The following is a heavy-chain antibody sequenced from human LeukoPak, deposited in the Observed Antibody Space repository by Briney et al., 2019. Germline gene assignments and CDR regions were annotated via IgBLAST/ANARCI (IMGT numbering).Heavy chain of an antibody. CDR1: GYFISSGYY. Sequence: SETLSLTCTVSGYFISSGYYWGWIRQPPGKGLEWIGSIYHSGRTYYNPSLKSRVTISVDTSKNQFSLNLTSVTAADTAVYYCARHSWNDYYCMDVWGKGTTVTISS. CDR2: IYHSGRT. J-gene: IGHJ6*03. CDR3: ARHSWNDYYCMDV. V-gene: IGHV4-38-2*02. D-gene: IGHD1-1*01.